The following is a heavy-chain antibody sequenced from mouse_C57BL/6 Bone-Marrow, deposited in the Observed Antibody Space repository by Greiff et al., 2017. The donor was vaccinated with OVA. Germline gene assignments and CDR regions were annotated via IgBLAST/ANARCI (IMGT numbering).Heavy chain of an antibody. J-gene: IGHJ2*01. D-gene: IGHD2-1*01. CDR2: IDPENGDT. Sequence: VQLQQSGAELVRPGASVKLSCTASGFNFKDYYMHWVKQRPEQGLEWIGRIDPENGDTEYASKFKGKATLTADKSSNTAYLQLSSLTSEDTAVYYCECYGNCDYWGKGTTVTVSS. V-gene: IGHV14-4*01. CDR3: ECYGNCDY. CDR1: GFNFKDYY.